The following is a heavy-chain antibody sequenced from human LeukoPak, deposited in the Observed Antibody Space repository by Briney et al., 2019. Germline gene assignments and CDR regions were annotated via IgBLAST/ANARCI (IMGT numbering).Heavy chain of an antibody. V-gene: IGHV5-51*01. CDR1: GYSFTSYW. Sequence: GESLKTSCKGSGYSFTSYWIGWVRQMPGKGLEWMGIIYPGDSDTRYSPSFQGQVTISADKSISTAYLQWSSLKASDTAMYYCARQAQDYDFWSGYLGAGYYYYYMDVWGKGTTVTVSS. CDR3: ARQAQDYDFWSGYLGAGYYYYYMDV. D-gene: IGHD3-3*01. J-gene: IGHJ6*03. CDR2: IYPGDSDT.